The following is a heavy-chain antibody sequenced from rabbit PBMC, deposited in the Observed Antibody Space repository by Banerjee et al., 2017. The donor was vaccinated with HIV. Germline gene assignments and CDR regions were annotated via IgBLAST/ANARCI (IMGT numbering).Heavy chain of an antibody. V-gene: IGHV1S45*01. CDR3: ARDPLLVVAGVAAYYGMDL. CDR1: GFSFSGSYW. CDR2: IDAGNSGST. J-gene: IGHJ6*01. Sequence: QEQLEESGGDLVKPEGSLTLTCTASGFSFSGSYWIYWVRQAPGKGLEWIACIDAGNSGSTYYANWAKGRFTISKTSSTTVTLQMTSLTAADTATYFCARDPLLVVAGVAAYYGMDLWGPGTLVTVS. D-gene: IGHD4-1*01.